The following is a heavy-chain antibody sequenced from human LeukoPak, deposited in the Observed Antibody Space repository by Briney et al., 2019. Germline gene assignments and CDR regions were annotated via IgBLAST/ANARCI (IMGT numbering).Heavy chain of an antibody. D-gene: IGHD2-15*01. CDR2: INHSGST. CDR1: GGSFSGYY. J-gene: IGHJ6*02. V-gene: IGHV4-34*01. Sequence: SETLSLTCAVYGGSFSGYYWSWIRQPPGKGLEWIGEINHSGSTNYNPSLKSRVSISVDSSKNQFSLKLSSVTAADTAVYYCARGYCSGGSCYPPKNYYYYGMDVWGQGTTVTVSS. CDR3: ARGYCSGGSCYPPKNYYYYGMDV.